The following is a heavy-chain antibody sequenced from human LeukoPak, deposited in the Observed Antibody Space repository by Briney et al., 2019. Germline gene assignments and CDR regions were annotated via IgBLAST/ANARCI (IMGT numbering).Heavy chain of an antibody. J-gene: IGHJ5*02. CDR3: ARASTSWNWFDP. CDR2: IYTSGST. V-gene: IGHV4-4*07. D-gene: IGHD2-2*01. Sequence: GSLRLSCAASGFTFSSYWMSWIRQPAGKGLEWIGRIYTSGSTNYNPSLKSRVTISVDTSKNQFSLKLSSVTAADTAVYYCARASTSWNWFDPWGQGTLVTVSS. CDR1: GFTFSSYW.